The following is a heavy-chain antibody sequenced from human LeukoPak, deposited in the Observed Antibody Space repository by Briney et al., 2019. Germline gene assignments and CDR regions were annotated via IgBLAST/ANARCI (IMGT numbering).Heavy chain of an antibody. CDR1: SDSISSYY. V-gene: IGHV4-59*01. Sequence: SETLSLTCTVSSDSISSYYWSWIRQPPGKGLEWIGYIYYSGSTNYNPSLKSRVTISVDTSKNQFSLKLSSVTAADTAVYYCASHHSPYYDILTGYYNAAFDIWGQGTMVTVSS. D-gene: IGHD3-9*01. CDR3: ASHHSPYYDILTGYYNAAFDI. J-gene: IGHJ3*02. CDR2: IYYSGST.